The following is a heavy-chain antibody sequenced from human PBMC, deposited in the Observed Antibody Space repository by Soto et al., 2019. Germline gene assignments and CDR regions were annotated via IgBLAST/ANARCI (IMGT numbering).Heavy chain of an antibody. J-gene: IGHJ6*02. CDR2: IGYDGSNK. D-gene: IGHD5-12*01. V-gene: IGHV3-33*01. Sequence: QVQVVESGGGVVQPGRSLRLSCEVSGFTFSRHGMHWVRQAPGKGLEWVAFIGYDGSNKIYGESVKGRFTLSRDDLKNTVYVQIKNLRIADTGIYYCARDMKFVDIVSPIIHRYSFSAMDVWGQGTTVTVSS. CDR3: ARDMKFVDIVSPIIHRYSFSAMDV. CDR1: GFTFSRHG.